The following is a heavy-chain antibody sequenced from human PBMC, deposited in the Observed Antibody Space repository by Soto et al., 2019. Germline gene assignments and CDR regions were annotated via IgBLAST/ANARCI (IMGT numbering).Heavy chain of an antibody. CDR2: LNHSGST. CDR3: ARPFPGCSSTICYRPGYYYYYMDV. CDR1: GGSFSGYY. D-gene: IGHD2-2*02. V-gene: IGHV4-34*01. Sequence: SETLSLTCAVSGGSFSGYYWSWIRQPPGKGLEWTGELNHSGSTNYNPSLKSRVTISVDTSKNQFSLNLSSVTAADTAVYYCARPFPGCSSTICYRPGYYYYYMDVWGKGTSVTGSS. J-gene: IGHJ6*03.